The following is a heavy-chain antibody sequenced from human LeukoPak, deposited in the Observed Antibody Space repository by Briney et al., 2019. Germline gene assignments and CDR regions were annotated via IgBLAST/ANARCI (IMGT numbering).Heavy chain of an antibody. CDR3: ARPNLYGTTAYHIDAFDI. CDR2: IHHRGGT. D-gene: IGHD2/OR15-2a*01. Sequence: SETLSLSCAVYGGSLSGHYWSWIRQAPGRGLEWLGEIHHRGGTNYNPSLKSRVTISVDTSRNQFSLKLRSVTAADTAVYYCARPNLYGTTAYHIDAFDIWGQGTMVTVSS. CDR1: GGSLSGHY. V-gene: IGHV4-34*01. J-gene: IGHJ3*02.